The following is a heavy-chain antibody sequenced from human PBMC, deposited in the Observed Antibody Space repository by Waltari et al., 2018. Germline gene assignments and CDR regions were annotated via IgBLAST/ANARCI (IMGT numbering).Heavy chain of an antibody. CDR3: ARYGCSGGSCYSKPHAFDI. Sequence: QVQLQESGPGLVKPSQTLSLTCTVSGGSISSGGYYWSWIRQHPGKGLEWIGYIYYSGSTYYNPSLKSRVTISVDTSKNQCSLKLSAVTAADTAVYYCARYGCSGGSCYSKPHAFDIWGQGTMVTVSS. CDR2: IYYSGST. J-gene: IGHJ3*02. CDR1: GGSISSGGYY. D-gene: IGHD2-15*01. V-gene: IGHV4-31*03.